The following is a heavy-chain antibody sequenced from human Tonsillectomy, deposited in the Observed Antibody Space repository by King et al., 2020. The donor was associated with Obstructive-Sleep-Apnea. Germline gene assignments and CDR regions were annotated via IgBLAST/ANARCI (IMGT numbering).Heavy chain of an antibody. CDR2: IDHSGST. CDR1: GGSFSGYY. D-gene: IGHD3-10*01. V-gene: IGHV4-34*01. Sequence: QVQLQQWGAGLLKPSEILSLTCAVYGGSFSGYYWSWIRQSPGKGLEWSGEIDHSGSTNYNPSLRGRVTISVDTSKNQFSLKLSSVTAADTAMYYCARAPYGSGSYYNIRWAYFDYWGQGTLVTVSS. J-gene: IGHJ4*02. CDR3: ARAPYGSGSYYNIRWAYFDY.